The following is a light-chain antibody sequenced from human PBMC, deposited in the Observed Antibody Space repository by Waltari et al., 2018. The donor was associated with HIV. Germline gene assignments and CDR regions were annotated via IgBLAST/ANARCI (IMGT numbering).Light chain of an antibody. V-gene: IGLV1-40*01. CDR3: QSYDTGLV. J-gene: IGLJ2*01. CDR1: SSNIGAGYD. CDR2: GDS. Sequence: QSVLTQPPPVSGAPGQRVPISCTGSSSNIGAGYDVHWYQHFPGTAPKPLILGDSNRPSGVPDRVSGSKSRTSASLAITGLQAEDEADYYCQSYDTGLVFGGGTKLTVL.